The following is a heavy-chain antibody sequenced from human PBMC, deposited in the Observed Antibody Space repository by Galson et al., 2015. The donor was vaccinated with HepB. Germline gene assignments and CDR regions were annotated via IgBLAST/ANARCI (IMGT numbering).Heavy chain of an antibody. CDR2: ISAYNGNT. D-gene: IGHD4-11*01. J-gene: IGHJ6*03. CDR1: GYTFTSYG. V-gene: IGHV1-18*01. CDR3: ARVEGKLADNDYSNYYYYYYMDV. Sequence: SVKVSCKASGYTFTSYGISWVRQAPGQGLEWMGWISAYNGNTNYAQKLQGRVTMTTDTSTSTAYMELRSLRSDDTAVYYCARVEGKLADNDYSNYYYYYYMDVWGKGTTVTVSS.